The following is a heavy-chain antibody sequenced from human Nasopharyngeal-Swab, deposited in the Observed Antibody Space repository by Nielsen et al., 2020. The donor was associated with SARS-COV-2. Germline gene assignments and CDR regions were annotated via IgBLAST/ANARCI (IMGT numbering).Heavy chain of an antibody. V-gene: IGHV3-11*01. J-gene: IGHJ6*02. CDR1: GFTFSDNY. Sequence: SLKISCAASGFTFSDNYMSWIRQAPGKGLEWVSYVSRSGRTIYYADSVKGRFTISRDNAKKSLYLQMNSLRDEDTALYYCARFPRVTTTEDYYYYGMDVWGQGTTVTVSS. CDR3: ARFPRVTTTEDYYYYGMDV. D-gene: IGHD4-17*01. CDR2: VSRSGRTI.